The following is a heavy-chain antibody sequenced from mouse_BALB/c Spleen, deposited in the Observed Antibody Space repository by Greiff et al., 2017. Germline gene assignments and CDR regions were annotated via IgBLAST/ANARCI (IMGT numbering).Heavy chain of an antibody. J-gene: IGHJ4*01. V-gene: IGHV5-12-2*01. CDR2: ISNGGGST. CDR1: GFTFSSYT. CDR3: ARRDNDYDYYDMDY. D-gene: IGHD2-4*01. Sequence: DVKLVESGGGLVQPGGSLKLSCAASGFTFSSYTMSWVRQTPEKRLEWVAYISNGGGSTYYPDTVKGRFTISRDNAKNTLYLQMSSLKSEDTAMYYCARRDNDYDYYDMDYWGQGTSVTVSS.